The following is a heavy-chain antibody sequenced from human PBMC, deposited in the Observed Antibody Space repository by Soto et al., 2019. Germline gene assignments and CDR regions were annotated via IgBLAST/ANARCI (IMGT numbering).Heavy chain of an antibody. V-gene: IGHV4-34*01. CDR1: GGSFSGYY. J-gene: IGHJ5*02. Sequence: QVQLQQWGAGLLKPSETLSLTCAVYGGSFSGYYWSWIRQPPGKGLAWIGEINHSGSTNYNPSLKSRVTISVDTPKSQFSLKLSSVTAADTAVYYCARVVLGSSSWYWFDPWGQGTLVTVSS. CDR2: INHSGST. D-gene: IGHD6-13*01. CDR3: ARVVLGSSSWYWFDP.